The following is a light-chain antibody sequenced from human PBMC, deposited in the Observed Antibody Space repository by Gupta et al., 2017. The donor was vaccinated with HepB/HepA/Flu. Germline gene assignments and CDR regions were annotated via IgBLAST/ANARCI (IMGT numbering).Light chain of an antibody. V-gene: IGLV1-44*01. J-gene: IGLJ1*01. CDR1: SSNLGRNA. Sequence: QSMLTQPPSAAVTPGQRVTIALSGSSSNLGRNAVNCYQHPPGTAPNLLIFDTDRRLSALSSRVYGSKSGASAAWAIIWLTSEAEADFYCDSWYYSLYGHSVFGIGTKFTVL. CDR2: DTD. CDR3: DSWYYSLYGHSV.